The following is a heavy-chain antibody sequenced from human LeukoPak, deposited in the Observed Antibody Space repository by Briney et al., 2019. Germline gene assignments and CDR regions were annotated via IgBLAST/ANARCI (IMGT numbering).Heavy chain of an antibody. D-gene: IGHD2-2*01. Sequence: ASVKVSCKASGYTFTGYYMHWVRQAPGQGLEWMGWINPNSGGTNYAQKFQGRVTMTRDTSISTAYMELSKLRSDDTAVYYCARGDIVVVPAAEWWFDPWGQGTLVTVSS. CDR2: INPNSGGT. CDR3: ARGDIVVVPAAEWWFDP. J-gene: IGHJ5*02. V-gene: IGHV1-2*02. CDR1: GYTFTGYY.